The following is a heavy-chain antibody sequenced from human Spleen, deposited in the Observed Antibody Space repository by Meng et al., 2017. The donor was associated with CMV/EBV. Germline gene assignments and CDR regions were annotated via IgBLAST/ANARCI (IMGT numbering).Heavy chain of an antibody. CDR3: AGSMTTVTTMYYYGMDV. J-gene: IGHJ6*02. CDR1: GYTFTGYY. CDR2: INPNSGGT. Sequence: ASVKVSCKASGYTFTGYYMHWVRQAPGQGLEWMGWINPNSGGTNYAQKFQGRVTMTRDTSISTAYMELSRLRSDDTAVYYCAGSMTTVTTMYYYGMDVWGQGTTVTVSS. V-gene: IGHV1-2*02. D-gene: IGHD4-17*01.